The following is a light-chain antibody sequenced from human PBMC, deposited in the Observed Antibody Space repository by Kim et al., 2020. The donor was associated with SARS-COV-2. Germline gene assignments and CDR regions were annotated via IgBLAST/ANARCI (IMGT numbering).Light chain of an antibody. J-gene: IGKJ1*01. CDR1: QTMSSNF. CDR2: AAS. V-gene: IGKV3-20*01. CDR3: QQSGNARWT. Sequence: EIVLTQSPGTLSLSPGERATLSCRASQTMSSNFLAWYQQKPGQAPRLLIYAASKRATDIPDRFSGSGSGTDFTLTISRLDPEDFAVYYCQQSGNARWTFGQGTKVEIK.